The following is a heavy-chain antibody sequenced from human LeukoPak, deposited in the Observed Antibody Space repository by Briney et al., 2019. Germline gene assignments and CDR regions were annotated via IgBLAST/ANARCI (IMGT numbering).Heavy chain of an antibody. J-gene: IGHJ6*02. Sequence: SQTLSLTCAVSVGSPSGGGYSGGCIRQPPGEGLEWIGYIYHSGTTYSNPSLKSRVTISVDRSTNQFSLKLSSVTAADTAVYYCARYRSSGLDAWGQGTTVTVSS. CDR1: VGSPSGGGYS. V-gene: IGHV4-30-2*01. CDR3: ARYRSSGLDA. D-gene: IGHD2-2*01. CDR2: IYHSGTT.